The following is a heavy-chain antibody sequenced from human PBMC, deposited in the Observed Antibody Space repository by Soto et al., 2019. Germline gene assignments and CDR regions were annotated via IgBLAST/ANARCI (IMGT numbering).Heavy chain of an antibody. V-gene: IGHV3-30-3*01. D-gene: IGHD5-18*01. CDR1: GFTFSSYA. CDR3: ARDLGYSYVSTGMDV. CDR2: ISYDGSNK. Sequence: QVQLVESGGGVVQPGRSLRLSCAASGFTFSSYAMHWVRQAPGKGLEWVAVISYDGSNKYYADSVKGRFTISRDNSKNTLYLQMNSLRAEDTAVYYCARDLGYSYVSTGMDVWGQGTTVTVSS. J-gene: IGHJ6*02.